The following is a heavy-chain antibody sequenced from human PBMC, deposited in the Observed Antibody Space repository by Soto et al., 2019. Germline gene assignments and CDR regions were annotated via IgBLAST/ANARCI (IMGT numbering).Heavy chain of an antibody. CDR3: ARDSTTTVTIYYYYSMDV. J-gene: IGHJ6*02. CDR1: GGSISSYY. V-gene: IGHV4-59*12. D-gene: IGHD4-17*01. Sequence: PSETLSLTCTVSGGSISSYYWSWTRQPPGKGLEWIGYIYYSGSTNYNPSLKSRVTISVDTSKNQFSLKLSSVTAADMAVYYCARDSTTTVTIYYYYSMDVWGQGTTVTVSS. CDR2: IYYSGST.